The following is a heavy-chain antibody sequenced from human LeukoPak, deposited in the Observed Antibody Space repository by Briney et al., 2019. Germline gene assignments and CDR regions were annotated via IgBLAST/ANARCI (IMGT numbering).Heavy chain of an antibody. Sequence: SETLSLTCTVSGGSISSYYWSWIRQPPGKGLEWIGYIYYSGSTNYNPSLKSRVTISVDTSKNQFSLKLSSVTAADTAVYYCAGTLGIAAAAWFDPWGQGTLVTVSS. V-gene: IGHV4-59*01. J-gene: IGHJ5*02. CDR3: AGTLGIAAAAWFDP. D-gene: IGHD6-13*01. CDR1: GGSISSYY. CDR2: IYYSGST.